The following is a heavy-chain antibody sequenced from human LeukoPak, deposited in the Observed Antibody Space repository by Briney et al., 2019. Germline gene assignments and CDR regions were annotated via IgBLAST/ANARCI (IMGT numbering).Heavy chain of an antibody. CDR3: ARGFVAGYYYYYYMDV. J-gene: IGHJ6*03. CDR1: GGSFSGYY. D-gene: IGHD6-19*01. V-gene: IGHV4-34*01. Sequence: SETLSLTCAVYGGSFSGYYWSWIRQPPGKGLEWIGEINHSGSTNYNPSLKSRVTISVDTSKTQFSLKLSSVTAADTAVYYCARGFVAGYYYYYYMDVWGKGTTVTVSS. CDR2: INHSGST.